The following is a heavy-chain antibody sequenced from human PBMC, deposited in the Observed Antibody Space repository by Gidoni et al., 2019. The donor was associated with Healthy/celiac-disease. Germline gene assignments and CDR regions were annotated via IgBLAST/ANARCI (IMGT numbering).Heavy chain of an antibody. CDR3: ARSNYYGSSGYLDC. D-gene: IGHD3-22*01. Sequence: QQQLVQSGAEVKKPGSSVKVSCKASGGTFSSYAISWVRQAPGQGLEWMGGIIPIFCTANYAQKFQGRVTITADESTSTAYMGLSSLRSEDTAVYYCARSNYYGSSGYLDCWGQGTLVTVSS. CDR1: GGTFSSYA. CDR2: IIPIFCTA. J-gene: IGHJ4*02. V-gene: IGHV1-69*01.